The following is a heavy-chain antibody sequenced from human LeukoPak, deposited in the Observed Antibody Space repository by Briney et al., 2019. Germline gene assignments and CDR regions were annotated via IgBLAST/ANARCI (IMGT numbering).Heavy chain of an antibody. D-gene: IGHD3-10*01. CDR2: IIPIFGTA. V-gene: IGHV1-69*06. Sequence: SVKVSCTASGGTFSSYAISWVRQAPGQGLEWMGGIIPIFGTANYAQKFQGRVTITADKSTSTAYMELSSLRSDDTAVYYCASYHGSGDYWYPPIDPWGQGTLVTVSS. CDR3: ASYHGSGDYWYPPIDP. J-gene: IGHJ5*02. CDR1: GGTFSSYA.